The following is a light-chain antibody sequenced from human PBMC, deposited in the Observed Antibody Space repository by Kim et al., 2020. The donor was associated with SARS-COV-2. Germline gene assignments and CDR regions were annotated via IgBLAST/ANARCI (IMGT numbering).Light chain of an antibody. V-gene: IGKV3-20*01. CDR2: GAS. J-gene: IGKJ4*01. CDR3: HQYGSSAPAAT. CDR1: QSVSSSY. Sequence: GERATVPSRASQSVSSSYLAWYQQNPRQAPRLLSSGASSSATGIPDRLSGSGSGADFNITISRLEPEDLAVYYCHQYGSSAPAATFGGGTKVDIK.